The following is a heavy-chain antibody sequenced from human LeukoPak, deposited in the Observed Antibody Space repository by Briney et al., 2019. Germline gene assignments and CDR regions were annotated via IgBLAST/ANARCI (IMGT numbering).Heavy chain of an antibody. Sequence: SQTLSLTCTVSGGSISSGSYYWTWIRQPAGKGLEWIGRIYTSGSTNYNPSLKSRVTISVDTSKNQFSLKLSSVTAADTAVYYCARASRDGYNLYYYYYYMDVWGKGTTVTISS. V-gene: IGHV4-61*02. CDR2: IYTSGST. J-gene: IGHJ6*03. CDR3: ARASRDGYNLYYYYYYMDV. D-gene: IGHD5-24*01. CDR1: GGSISSGSYY.